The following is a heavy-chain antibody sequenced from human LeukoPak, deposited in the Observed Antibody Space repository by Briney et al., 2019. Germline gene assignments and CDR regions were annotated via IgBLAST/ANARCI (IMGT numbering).Heavy chain of an antibody. CDR3: AQGGHDFNPFYY. CDR2: IKGGGGDP. CDR1: GFTFNTYG. V-gene: IGHV3-23*01. Sequence: GGCLRLSCAASGFTFNTYGIGCARQAPGGGLEWVSRIKGGGGDPFYADSVRGRFTISRDKSKNTMYLSLNSLRAEDTAVYFCAQGGHDFNPFYYWGQGTLVTVSS. J-gene: IGHJ4*02. D-gene: IGHD2-21*02.